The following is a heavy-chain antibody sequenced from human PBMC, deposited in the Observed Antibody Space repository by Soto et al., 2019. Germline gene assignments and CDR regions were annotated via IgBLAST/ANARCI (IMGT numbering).Heavy chain of an antibody. J-gene: IGHJ4*02. CDR1: GFSLSRARMG. V-gene: IGHV2-26*01. D-gene: IGHD2-8*01. CDR2: IFWKDER. CDR3: ARDLRNGLTIYYFDS. Sequence: QVTLKAPGPVLVKPTETLTLTCTGSGFSLSRARMGGSWIRQPPGKALEWLAPIFWKDERSYNTSLKRRLTNSRDTSKRQVVLIMTNVDPVEAGTYFCARDLRNGLTIYYFDSWCEEALVTVSS.